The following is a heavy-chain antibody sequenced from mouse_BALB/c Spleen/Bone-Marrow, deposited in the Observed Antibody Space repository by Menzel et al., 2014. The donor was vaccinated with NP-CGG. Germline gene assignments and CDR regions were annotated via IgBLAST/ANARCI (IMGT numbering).Heavy chain of an antibody. CDR2: IYPGDGDT. CDR1: GYSFSNYW. Sequence: QVQLKQSGAELVRPGSSVKISCKSSGYSFSNYWMNWMKQRPGQGLEWIGQIYPGDGDTNYNGRFKGKATLTAAKSSSQAYMQLSSLTSEHSAVYFCASRGDYSYAMDYWGQGTSVTVSS. J-gene: IGHJ4*01. CDR3: ASRGDYSYAMDY. D-gene: IGHD1-1*01. V-gene: IGHV1-80*01.